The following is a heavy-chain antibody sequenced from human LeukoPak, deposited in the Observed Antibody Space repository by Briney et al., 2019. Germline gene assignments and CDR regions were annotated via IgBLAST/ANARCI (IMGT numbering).Heavy chain of an antibody. CDR1: GGTFSSYA. D-gene: IGHD5-24*01. J-gene: IGHJ5*02. Sequence: SVKVSCKASGGTFSSYAISWVRQAPGQGLEWMGRIIPILGIANYAQKFQGRVMITADKSTSTAYMELSSLRSEDTAVYYCARSVEMGGWFDPWGQGTLVTVSS. CDR3: ARSVEMGGWFDP. CDR2: IIPILGIA. V-gene: IGHV1-69*04.